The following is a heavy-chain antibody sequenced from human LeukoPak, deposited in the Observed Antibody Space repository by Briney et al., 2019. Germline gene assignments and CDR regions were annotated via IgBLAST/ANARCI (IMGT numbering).Heavy chain of an antibody. CDR2: INPNTGGT. CDR1: GYTFTGYY. Sequence: ASVKVSCKASGYTFTGYYMHWVRQAPGQGLGWMGWINPNTGGTNYAQKFQGRVTMTRDTSISTAYMELRSLRSDDTAVYYCARDDNYGSGQPDDWGQGTLVTVSS. D-gene: IGHD3-10*01. J-gene: IGHJ4*02. V-gene: IGHV1-2*02. CDR3: ARDDNYGSGQPDD.